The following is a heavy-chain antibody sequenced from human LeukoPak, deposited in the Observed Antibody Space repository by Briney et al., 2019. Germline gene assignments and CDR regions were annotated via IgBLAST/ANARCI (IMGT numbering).Heavy chain of an antibody. Sequence: GGSLRLSCAASGFTFSSYGMHWVRQAPGKGLEWVAFIRYDGSNKYYADSVKGRFTISRDNSKNTLYLQMNSLRAEDTAVYYCAKGYYGSGRIDYYYYMDVWGKGTTVTVSS. CDR3: AKGYYGSGRIDYYYYMDV. D-gene: IGHD3-10*01. V-gene: IGHV3-30*02. J-gene: IGHJ6*03. CDR1: GFTFSSYG. CDR2: IRYDGSNK.